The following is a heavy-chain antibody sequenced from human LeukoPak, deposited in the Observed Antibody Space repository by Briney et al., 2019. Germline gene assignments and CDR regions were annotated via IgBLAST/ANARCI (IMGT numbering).Heavy chain of an antibody. V-gene: IGHV3-23*01. J-gene: IGHJ4*02. Sequence: GGSLRLSCAASGFTFSSYAMSWVRQAPGKGLEWVSAISGSGGSTYYADSVKGRFTISRDNSKNTLYLQMNSLRAEDTALFYCARGVGTPSYYFDYWGQGTLVTVSS. CDR1: GFTFSSYA. D-gene: IGHD2-15*01. CDR3: ARGVGTPSYYFDY. CDR2: ISGSGGST.